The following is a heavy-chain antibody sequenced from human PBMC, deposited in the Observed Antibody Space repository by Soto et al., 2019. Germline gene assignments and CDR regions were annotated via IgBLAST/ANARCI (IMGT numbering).Heavy chain of an antibody. CDR1: GYTFTSYA. J-gene: IGHJ6*02. CDR3: ARDSRRGSGSYGPPGYGMDV. V-gene: IGHV1-3*01. D-gene: IGHD3-10*01. Sequence: ASVKVSCKASGYTFTSYAMHWVRQAPGQRLEWMGWINAGNGNTKYSQKFQGRVTITRDTSASTAYMELSSLRSEDTAVYYCARDSRRGSGSYGPPGYGMDVWGQGTTVTVSS. CDR2: INAGNGNT.